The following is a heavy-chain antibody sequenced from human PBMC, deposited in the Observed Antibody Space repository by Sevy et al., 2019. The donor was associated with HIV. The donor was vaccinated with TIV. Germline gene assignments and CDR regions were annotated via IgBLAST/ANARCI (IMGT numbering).Heavy chain of an antibody. Sequence: RGSLRPSCVASGFTFSTNSMNWVRQAPGKGLEWVSYINSRSSTIHYADSVKGRFTIFRDNAQNSLYLQMNSLRGEDTAVYYCARGPSFLVVSDAPVDYWGQGTLVTVSS. J-gene: IGHJ4*02. V-gene: IGHV3-48*01. CDR3: ARGPSFLVVSDAPVDY. D-gene: IGHD2-8*02. CDR1: GFTFSTNS. CDR2: INSRSSTI.